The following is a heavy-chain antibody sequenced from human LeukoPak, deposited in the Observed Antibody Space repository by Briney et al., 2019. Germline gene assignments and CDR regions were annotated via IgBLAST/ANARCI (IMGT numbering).Heavy chain of an antibody. J-gene: IGHJ4*02. Sequence: GRSLRLSCAASGFTFSSYGMHWVRQAPGKGLVWVAVISYDGSNKYYADSVKGRFTISRDNSKNTLYLQMNSLRAEDTAVYYCAKDADYYDSSGYPDYWGQGTLVTVSS. D-gene: IGHD3-22*01. CDR3: AKDADYYDSSGYPDY. V-gene: IGHV3-30*18. CDR2: ISYDGSNK. CDR1: GFTFSSYG.